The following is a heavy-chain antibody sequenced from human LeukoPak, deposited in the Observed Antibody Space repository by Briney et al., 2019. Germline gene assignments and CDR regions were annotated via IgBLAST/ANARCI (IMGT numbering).Heavy chain of an antibody. Sequence: SETLSLTCAVYGGSFSGYYWSWIRQPPGKGLEWIGEINHSGSTNYNPSLKSRVTISVDTSKNQFSLKLSSVTAADTAVYYCARGLSICGIDPWGQGTLVTVSS. J-gene: IGHJ5*02. CDR1: GGSFSGYY. CDR2: INHSGST. CDR3: ARGLSICGIDP. D-gene: IGHD1-26*01. V-gene: IGHV4-34*01.